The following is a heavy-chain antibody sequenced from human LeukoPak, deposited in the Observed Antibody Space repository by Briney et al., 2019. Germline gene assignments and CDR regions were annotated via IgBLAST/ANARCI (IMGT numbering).Heavy chain of an antibody. CDR1: GFTFSDYY. CDR3: ARLGSIAADGTLDY. J-gene: IGHJ4*02. CDR2: ISSSSTYT. D-gene: IGHD6-13*01. Sequence: GGSLRLSCAASGFTFSDYYMSWIRQAPGKGLEWVSYISSSSTYTTYADSVKGRFTISKDNAKNSLHLQMNSLRGEDTAVYYCARLGSIAADGTLDYWGQGPLVTVSS. V-gene: IGHV3-11*06.